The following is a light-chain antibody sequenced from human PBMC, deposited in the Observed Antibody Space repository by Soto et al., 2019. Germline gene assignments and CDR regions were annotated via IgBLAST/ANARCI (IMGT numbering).Light chain of an antibody. CDR1: QSIRYY. J-gene: IGKJ1*01. CDR2: GAS. CDR3: QQTNSYSQT. Sequence: DIQLNQSPPTLSASVGDRVTSTCRASQSIRYYLALYQQMPGKAPKLLIYGASSMKSGAPSRFSDSGSGTEFTLTISSLQPDDFATYLCQQTNSYSQTFGQGTKVEIK. V-gene: IGKV1-5*01.